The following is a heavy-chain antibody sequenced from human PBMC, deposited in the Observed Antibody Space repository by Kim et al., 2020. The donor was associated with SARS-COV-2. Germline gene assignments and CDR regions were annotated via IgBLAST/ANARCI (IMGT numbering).Heavy chain of an antibody. D-gene: IGHD3-10*01. V-gene: IGHV4-59*08. Sequence: SETLSLTCSVSSGSIGRAYWSWIRQPPGKGLEWIADVFNVGVTNYNPSLQSRVTLSVDTGKNQVSLRLSSVTAADTAIYYCARQLSDSETYYNLAYWGQGTLVTVSS. J-gene: IGHJ4*02. CDR1: SGSIGRAY. CDR3: ARQLSDSETYYNLAY. CDR2: VFNVGVT.